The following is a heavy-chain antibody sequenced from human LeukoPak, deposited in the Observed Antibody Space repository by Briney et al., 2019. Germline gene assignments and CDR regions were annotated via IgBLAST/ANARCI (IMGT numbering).Heavy chain of an antibody. J-gene: IGHJ6*03. CDR1: GGSISSYY. Sequence: SETLSLTCTVSGGSISSYYWSWIRQPAGKGLEWIGRIYTSGSTNYNPSLKSRVTMSVDTSKNQFSLKLSSVTAADTAVYYCAREGYDSSGFYYYYYMDVWGKGTTVTISS. CDR2: IYTSGST. V-gene: IGHV4-4*07. D-gene: IGHD3-22*01. CDR3: AREGYDSSGFYYYYYMDV.